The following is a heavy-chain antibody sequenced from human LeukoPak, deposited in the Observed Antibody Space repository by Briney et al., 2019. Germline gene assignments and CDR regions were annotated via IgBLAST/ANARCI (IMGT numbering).Heavy chain of an antibody. Sequence: SETLSLTCTVSGGSISSYYWSWIRQPAGKGLEWIGRIYTSGSTNYNPSLKSRVTMSVDTSKNQFSLKLSSVTAADTAVYYCARDSYGGNSGTPFDYWGQGTLVTVSS. CDR2: IYTSGST. V-gene: IGHV4-4*07. D-gene: IGHD4-23*01. CDR1: GGSISSYY. J-gene: IGHJ4*02. CDR3: ARDSYGGNSGTPFDY.